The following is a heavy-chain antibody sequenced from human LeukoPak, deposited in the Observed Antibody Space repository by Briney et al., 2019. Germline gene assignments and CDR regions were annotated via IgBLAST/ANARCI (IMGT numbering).Heavy chain of an antibody. CDR3: AREFKWDPPDY. V-gene: IGHV1-18*04. Sequence: ASVKVSCKASGYIFTRTGINWVRQAPGQGLEWMGWISPYNGNTNYAQKLQGRVTMTTDTSTSTAYMELRSLRSDDTAVYYCAREFKWDPPDYWGQGTLVTVSS. J-gene: IGHJ4*02. D-gene: IGHD1-26*01. CDR2: ISPYNGNT. CDR1: GYIFTRTG.